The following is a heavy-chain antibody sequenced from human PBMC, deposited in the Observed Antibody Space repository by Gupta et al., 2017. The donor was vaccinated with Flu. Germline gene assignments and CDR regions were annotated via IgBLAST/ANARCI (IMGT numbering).Heavy chain of an antibody. CDR3: ARLPRIAVAGTLVPYFDY. CDR2: IYYSGST. D-gene: IGHD6-19*01. J-gene: IGHJ4*02. CDR1: GGSISSSSYY. Sequence: QLQLQESGPGLVKPSETLSLTCTVSGGSISSSSYYWGWIRQPPGKGLEWIGSIYYSGSTYYNPSLKSRVTISVDTSKNQFSLKLSSVTAADTAVYYCARLPRIAVAGTLVPYFDYWGQGTLVTVSS. V-gene: IGHV4-39*01.